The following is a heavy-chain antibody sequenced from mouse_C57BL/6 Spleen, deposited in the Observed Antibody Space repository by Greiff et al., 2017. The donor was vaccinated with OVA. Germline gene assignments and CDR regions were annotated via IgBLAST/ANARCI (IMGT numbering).Heavy chain of an antibody. Sequence: VQLQQPGTELVKPGASVKLSCKASGYTFTSYWMHWVKQRPGQGLEWIGNINPSNGGTNYNEKFKSKATLTVDKSSSTAYMQLSSLTSEDSAVYYCARGFYDYDEDYAMDYWGQGTSVTVSS. CDR2: INPSNGGT. CDR3: ARGFYDYDEDYAMDY. CDR1: GYTFTSYW. D-gene: IGHD2-4*01. J-gene: IGHJ4*01. V-gene: IGHV1-53*01.